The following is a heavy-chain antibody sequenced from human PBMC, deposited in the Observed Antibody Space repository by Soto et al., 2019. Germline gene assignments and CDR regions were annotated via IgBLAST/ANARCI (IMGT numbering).Heavy chain of an antibody. CDR1: GVSISSRNW. D-gene: IGHD2-21*01. V-gene: IGHV4-4*02. J-gene: IGHJ5*02. Sequence: QVQLQESGPGLVKPSGTLSLTCAVSGVSISSRNWWSWVRQPPGKGLEWIGEIHPSGNTNYNPSLKNRVTMSVAESKNQFSLKLSSVTAADTAVYYCTKVDAEYFVSRGDRWFDPWGQGTLVTVSS. CDR3: TKVDAEYFVSRGDRWFDP. CDR2: IHPSGNT.